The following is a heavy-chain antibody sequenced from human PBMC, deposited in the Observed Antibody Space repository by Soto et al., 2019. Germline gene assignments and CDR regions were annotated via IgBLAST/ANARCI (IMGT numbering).Heavy chain of an antibody. D-gene: IGHD6-19*01. CDR2: ISHNGST. Sequence: QVQLQQWGAGLLKPSETLSLTCGVYGGSFSGYYWSWIRQPPGKGLEWIGEISHNGSTNYNPSLKGRVTISEDTSRSQFSLMLTAVTAADTAVYFCARSRGRTTGWHPMYWGQVTQVAVSS. CDR1: GGSFSGYY. J-gene: IGHJ4*02. CDR3: ARSRGRTTGWHPMY. V-gene: IGHV4-34*01.